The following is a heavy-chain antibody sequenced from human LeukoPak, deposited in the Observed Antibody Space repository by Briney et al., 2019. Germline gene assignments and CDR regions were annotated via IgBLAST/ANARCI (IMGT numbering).Heavy chain of an antibody. D-gene: IGHD3-3*01. CDR3: ARAGGYYDVWSGYYTRLNAFDI. J-gene: IGHJ3*02. Sequence: SVKVSCKASGGTFSSYAISWVRQAPGQGLEWMGGIIPIFGTAHYAQKFQGRVTITKNTSISTDYMELSSLRSEDTAVYYCARAGGYYDVWSGYYTRLNAFDIWGQGTMVTVSS. CDR2: IIPIFGTA. CDR1: GGTFSSYA. V-gene: IGHV1-69*05.